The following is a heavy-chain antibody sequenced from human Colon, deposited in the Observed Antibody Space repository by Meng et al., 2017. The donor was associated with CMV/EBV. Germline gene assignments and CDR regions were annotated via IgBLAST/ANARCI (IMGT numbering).Heavy chain of an antibody. CDR3: ARAQGGYSSSSH. CDR1: GYIFTDYF. CDR2: INPKSGGT. J-gene: IGHJ4*02. Sequence: ASVKVSCKASGYIFTDYFLHWVRQAPGQGLEWMGWINPKSGGTNYAQKFQGRVTMTRDTSISTAYMELSRLRSDDTAVYYCARAQGGYSSSSHWGQGTLVTVSS. V-gene: IGHV1-2*02. D-gene: IGHD6-6*01.